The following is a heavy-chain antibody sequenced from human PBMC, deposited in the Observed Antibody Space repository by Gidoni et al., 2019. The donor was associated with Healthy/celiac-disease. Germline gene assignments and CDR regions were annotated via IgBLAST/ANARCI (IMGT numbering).Heavy chain of an antibody. CDR3: ARDLTTYSGYDCHGNPLCGYYYYGMDV. Sequence: EVQLVESGGGLVKPGGSLRLSCAASGFTFSSYSMNWVRQAPGQGLEWVSSISSSSSYIYYADSVKGRFTISRDNAKNSLYLQMNSLRAEDTAVYYCARDLTTYSGYDCHGNPLCGYYYYGMDVWGQGTTVTVSS. CDR2: ISSSSSYI. CDR1: GFTFSSYS. V-gene: IGHV3-21*01. J-gene: IGHJ6*02. D-gene: IGHD5-12*01.